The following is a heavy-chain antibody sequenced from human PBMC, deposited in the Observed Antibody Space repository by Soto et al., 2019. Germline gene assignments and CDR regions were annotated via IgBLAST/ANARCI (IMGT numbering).Heavy chain of an antibody. D-gene: IGHD3-16*01. J-gene: IGHJ4*02. CDR1: GFTFSDHY. CDR3: VASSYGRVDY. Sequence: EVQLVESGGGLVQPGGSLRLSCAASGFTFSDHYMDWVRQAPGKGLEWVGRIRNKANSYTTDHAASVKGRFTISREDSGNSVYPQITTLKTHDTAVYSCVASSYGRVDYGGQGTLVTVSS. CDR2: IRNKANSYTT. V-gene: IGHV3-72*01.